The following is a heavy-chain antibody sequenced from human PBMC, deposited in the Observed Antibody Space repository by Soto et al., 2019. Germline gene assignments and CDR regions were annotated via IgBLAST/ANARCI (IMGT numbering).Heavy chain of an antibody. D-gene: IGHD6-13*01. CDR3: AKGQQLVRSGMDV. J-gene: IGHJ6*02. V-gene: IGHV3-23*01. CDR2: ISGSGGST. Sequence: EVQLLESGGGLVQPGGSLRLSCAASGFTFSSYAMSWVRQAPGKGLEWVSVISGSGGSTYYADSVKGRFIISRDNSKNTVYLQMNSLRADDTAVYHCAKGQQLVRSGMDVWGQGTTVTVSS. CDR1: GFTFSSYA.